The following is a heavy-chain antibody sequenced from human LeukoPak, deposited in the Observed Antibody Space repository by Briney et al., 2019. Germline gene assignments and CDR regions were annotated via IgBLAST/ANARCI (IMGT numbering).Heavy chain of an antibody. J-gene: IGHJ3*02. CDR2: ISYDGSNK. D-gene: IGHD4/OR15-4a*01. CDR1: GFTFSSYG. V-gene: IGHV3-30*03. Sequence: GGSLRLSCAASGFTFSSYGMHWVRQAPGKGLEWVAVISYDGSNKYYADSVKGRFTISRDNSKNTLYLQMNSLRAEDTAVYYCAREGDYSLLSAFDIWGQGTMVTVSS. CDR3: AREGDYSLLSAFDI.